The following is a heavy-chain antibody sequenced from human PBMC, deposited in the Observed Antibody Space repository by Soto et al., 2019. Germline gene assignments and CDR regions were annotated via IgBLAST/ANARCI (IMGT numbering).Heavy chain of an antibody. CDR2: VYYDGHT. CDR3: ARDLFVCYCRDS. J-gene: IGHJ4*02. Sequence: PSETLSLTCTVSGGSINNNFWGWIRQPPGKGLEWIGYVYYDGHTDYNPSLESRVTIAVDTSKNQFSLRLTSVTAADTAVYYCARDLFVCYCRDSWSQAALVTVSS. D-gene: IGHD2-15*01. V-gene: IGHV4-59*01. CDR1: GGSINNNF.